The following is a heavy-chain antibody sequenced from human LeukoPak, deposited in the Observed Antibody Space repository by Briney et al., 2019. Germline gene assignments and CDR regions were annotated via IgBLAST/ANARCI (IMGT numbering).Heavy chain of an antibody. V-gene: IGHV4-39*01. CDR3: ARQIVGYYYYYMDV. CDR1: GGSISSSSYY. J-gene: IGHJ6*03. D-gene: IGHD2/OR15-2a*01. CDR2: IYYSGST. Sequence: PSETLSLTCTVSGGSISSSSYYWGWIRQPPGKGLEWIGSIYYSGSTYYNPFLKSRVTISVDTSKNQFSLKLSSVTAADTAVYYCARQIVGYYYYYMDVWGKGTTVTVSS.